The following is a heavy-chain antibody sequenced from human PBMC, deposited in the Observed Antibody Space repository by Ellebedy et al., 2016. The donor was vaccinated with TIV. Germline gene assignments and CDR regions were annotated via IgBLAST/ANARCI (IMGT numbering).Heavy chain of an antibody. CDR3: ATAVRDDWSLSL. CDR2: ISLSGSP. J-gene: IGHJ4*02. D-gene: IGHD3-9*01. V-gene: IGHV4-39*02. CDR1: GGSITTTGYY. Sequence: MPSETLSLTCTVSGGSITTTGYYWGWIRQTPGEGLEWIGEISLSGSPNYNPSLRGRVTMSLDTSKNHFSLNLTSVTAADTAVYYCATAVRDDWSLSLWGQGTQVTVSS.